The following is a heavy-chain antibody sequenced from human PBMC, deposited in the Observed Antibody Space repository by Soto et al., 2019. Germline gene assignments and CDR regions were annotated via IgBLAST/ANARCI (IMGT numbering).Heavy chain of an antibody. CDR3: ASTPLGSGSYYRDYYYGMDV. Sequence: EVQLVETGGGLIQPGGSLRLPCAASGFTVSSNYMSWVRQAPGKGLEWVSVIYSGGSTYYADSVKGRFTISRDNSKDTLYLQMNSLRAEDTAVYYCASTPLGSGSYYRDYYYGMDVWGQGTTVTVSS. J-gene: IGHJ6*02. V-gene: IGHV3-53*02. D-gene: IGHD3-10*01. CDR2: IYSGGST. CDR1: GFTVSSNY.